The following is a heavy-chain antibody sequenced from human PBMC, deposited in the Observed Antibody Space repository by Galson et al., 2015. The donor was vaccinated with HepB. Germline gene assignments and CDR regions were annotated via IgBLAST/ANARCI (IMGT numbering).Heavy chain of an antibody. J-gene: IGHJ3*02. CDR2: INPNSGGT. V-gene: IGHV1-2*02. D-gene: IGHD6-13*01. CDR1: GYTFTGYY. CDR3: ARGYSPPYSSSWYGIAFDI. Sequence: SVKVSCKASGYTFTGYYMHWVRQAPGQGLEWMGWINPNSGGTNYAQKFQGRVTMTRDTSISTAYMELSRLRSDDTAVYYCARGYSPPYSSSWYGIAFDIWGQGTMVTVSS.